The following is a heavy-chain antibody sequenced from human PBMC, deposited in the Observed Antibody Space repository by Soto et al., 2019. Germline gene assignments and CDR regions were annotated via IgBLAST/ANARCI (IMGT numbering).Heavy chain of an antibody. J-gene: IGHJ4*02. Sequence: VQLVDSGGGLIQPGGSLRLSCAVSGLSVSSNYMSWVRQAPGKGLEWVSLIYSDGSTHYADSVKGRFTISRDNSKNTVYLQMNSLSAEDTALYYCARVIPTLVRGVIREFDYWGQGTLVTVSS. CDR1: GLSVSSNY. CDR2: IYSDGST. V-gene: IGHV3-53*01. CDR3: ARVIPTLVRGVIREFDY. D-gene: IGHD3-10*01.